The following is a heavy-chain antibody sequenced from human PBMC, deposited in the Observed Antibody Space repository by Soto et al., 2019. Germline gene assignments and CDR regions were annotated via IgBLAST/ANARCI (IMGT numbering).Heavy chain of an antibody. Sequence: QVQLVQSGAEVKKPGASVKVSCKASGYTFTSYYMHWVRQAPGQGLEWMGIINPSGGSTSYAQKFQGRVSMTRDTSTSTVYMELSSLRSEDTAVYYCALGHRVVDYFDYWGQGTLVTVSS. J-gene: IGHJ4*02. CDR2: INPSGGST. D-gene: IGHD2-15*01. CDR3: ALGHRVVDYFDY. V-gene: IGHV1-46*01. CDR1: GYTFTSYY.